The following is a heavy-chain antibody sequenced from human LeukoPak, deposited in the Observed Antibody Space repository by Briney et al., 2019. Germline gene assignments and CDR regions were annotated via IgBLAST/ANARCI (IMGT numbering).Heavy chain of an antibody. J-gene: IGHJ6*04. Sequence: GGSLRLSCAASGFTFSSYWMHWVRQAPGKGLVWVSRINTDGSSTNYADSVKGRFTISRDNAKNSLYLQMNSLRAEDTAVYYCVPRWVDVWGKGTTVTISS. V-gene: IGHV3-74*01. CDR1: GFTFSSYW. CDR2: INTDGSST. CDR3: VPRWVDV. D-gene: IGHD1-26*01.